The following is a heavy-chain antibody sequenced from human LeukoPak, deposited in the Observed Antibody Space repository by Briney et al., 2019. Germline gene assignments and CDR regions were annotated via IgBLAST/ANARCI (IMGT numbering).Heavy chain of an antibody. J-gene: IGHJ4*02. D-gene: IGHD5-12*01. V-gene: IGHV4-34*01. CDR2: INHSGST. CDR3: ALSPGYSGYAYYFDY. CDR1: GGSFSGYY. Sequence: PSETLSLTCAVYGGSFSGYYWSWIRQPPGKGLEWIGEINHSGSTNYNPSLKSRVTISVDTSKNQFSLELSSVTAADTAVYYCALSPGYSGYAYYFDYWGQGTLVTVSS.